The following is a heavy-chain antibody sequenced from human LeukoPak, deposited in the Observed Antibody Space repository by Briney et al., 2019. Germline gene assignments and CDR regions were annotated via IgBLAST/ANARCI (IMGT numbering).Heavy chain of an antibody. CDR1: GGSISSNSYY. Sequence: SETLSLTCTVSGGSISSNSYYWSWIRQPPGKGLEWIGYIYYSGSTNQNPSLKRRVTISVDTSKNQFSLKLSSVTAADTAVYYCARETSQKGAHYMDVWGKGTTVTISS. D-gene: IGHD3-16*01. CDR2: IYYSGST. CDR3: ARETSQKGAHYMDV. V-gene: IGHV4-61*01. J-gene: IGHJ6*03.